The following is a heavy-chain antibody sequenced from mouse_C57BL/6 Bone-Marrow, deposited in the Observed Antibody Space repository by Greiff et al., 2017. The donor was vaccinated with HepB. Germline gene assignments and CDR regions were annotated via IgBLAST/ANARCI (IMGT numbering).Heavy chain of an antibody. Sequence: EVQRVESGGGLVKPGGSLKLSCAASGFTFSSYAMSWVRQTPEKRLEWVATISDGGSYTYYPDNVKGRFTISRDNAKNNLYLQMSHLKSEDTAMYYCARATIWYFDVWGTGTTVTVSS. D-gene: IGHD1-1*02. CDR3: ARATIWYFDV. CDR2: ISDGGSYT. J-gene: IGHJ1*03. CDR1: GFTFSSYA. V-gene: IGHV5-4*01.